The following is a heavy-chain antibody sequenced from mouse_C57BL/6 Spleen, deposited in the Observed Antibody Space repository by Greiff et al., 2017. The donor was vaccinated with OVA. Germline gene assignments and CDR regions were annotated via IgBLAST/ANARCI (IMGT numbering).Heavy chain of an antibody. V-gene: IGHV1-69*01. CDR3: ALAGTGFDY. J-gene: IGHJ2*01. D-gene: IGHD4-1*01. CDR1: GYTFTSYW. Sequence: VQLQQPGAELVMPGASVKLSCKASGYTFTSYWMHWVKQRPGQGLEWIGEIDPSDSYTNYNQKFKGKATVTVDKSSSTAYMQLSSLTSEDSAVYYCALAGTGFDYWGQGTTLTVSS. CDR2: IDPSDSYT.